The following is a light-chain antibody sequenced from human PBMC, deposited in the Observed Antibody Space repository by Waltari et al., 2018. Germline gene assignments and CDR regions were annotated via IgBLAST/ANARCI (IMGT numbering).Light chain of an antibody. Sequence: DTVMTQSPDSLAVSLGERATINCKSSQTVLYSSNNKNYLAWYQQKPGQPPKLLIYWASTRESGVPDRFSGSGSGTDFTLTITNLQPEDFATYYCQQTFSTLLTFGGGTKVDI. V-gene: IGKV4-1*01. CDR2: WAS. J-gene: IGKJ4*01. CDR1: QTVLYSSNNKNY. CDR3: QQTFSTLLT.